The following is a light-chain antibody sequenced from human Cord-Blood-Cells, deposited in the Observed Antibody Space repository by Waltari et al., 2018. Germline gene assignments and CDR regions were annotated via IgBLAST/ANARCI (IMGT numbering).Light chain of an antibody. V-gene: IGKV2-30*01. J-gene: IGKJ2*01. CDR1: QSLEYSDGNTY. Sequence: DVVMTQSPLSLPVTLGQPASISCRSSQSLEYSDGNTYLNWFQQRRGQSPRRVIYKVSNRDSGVQDRFSGSGSGTVFTLKISRGEAEDVGVYYCMQGTHWPYTFGQRTKLEI. CDR3: MQGTHWPYT. CDR2: KVS.